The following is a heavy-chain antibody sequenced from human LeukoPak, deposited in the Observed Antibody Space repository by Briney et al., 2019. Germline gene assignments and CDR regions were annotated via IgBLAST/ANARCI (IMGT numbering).Heavy chain of an antibody. CDR3: ASASHYYDSSGYYTPFDY. CDR1: GYSFTGYW. D-gene: IGHD3-22*01. V-gene: IGHV5-51*01. J-gene: IGHJ4*02. Sequence: GESLKISCKGSGYSFTGYWIGWVRQMPGKGLEWMGIIYPGDSDTRYSPSFQGQVTISADKSISTAYLQWSSLKASDTAMYYCASASHYYDSSGYYTPFDYWGQGTLVTVSS. CDR2: IYPGDSDT.